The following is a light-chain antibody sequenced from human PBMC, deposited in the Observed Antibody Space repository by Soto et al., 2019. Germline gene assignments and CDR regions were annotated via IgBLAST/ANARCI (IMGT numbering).Light chain of an antibody. J-gene: IGKJ1*01. CDR1: QSISSN. CDR3: QQYNNWPKT. CDR2: GAS. V-gene: IGKV3-15*01. Sequence: EIVMTQSPATLSLSPGERATLSCRASQSISSNLAWYQQKPGQAPRLLIYGASTRATGLPARFSGSGSGTAFTLTISSLQSEDFAVYYCQQYNNWPKTFGQGTKVEIK.